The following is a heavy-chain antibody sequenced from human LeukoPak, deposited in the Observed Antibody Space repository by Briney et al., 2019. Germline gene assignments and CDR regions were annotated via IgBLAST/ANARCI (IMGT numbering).Heavy chain of an antibody. D-gene: IGHD2-15*01. Sequence: VASVKVSCKASGGTFSSYAISWVRQAPGQGLEWMGGIIPIFGTANYAQRFQGRVTITTDESTSTAYMELSSLRSEDTAVYYCARTPGYSGIAYFDYWGQGTLVTVSS. J-gene: IGHJ4*02. CDR3: ARTPGYSGIAYFDY. CDR1: GGTFSSYA. V-gene: IGHV1-69*05. CDR2: IIPIFGTA.